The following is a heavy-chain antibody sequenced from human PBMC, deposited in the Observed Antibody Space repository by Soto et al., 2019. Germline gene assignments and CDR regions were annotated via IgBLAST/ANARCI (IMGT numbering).Heavy chain of an antibody. V-gene: IGHV3-23*01. Sequence: EVQLLESGGGLVQPGGSLRLSCAASGFTFSSYAMSWVRQAPGKGLERVSAISGSGGSTYYADSVKGRFTISRDNSKNTLYLQMISLRAEDTAVYYCARSWHHYYYGMDVWGQGTTVTVSS. J-gene: IGHJ6*02. CDR3: ARSWHHYYYGMDV. CDR1: GFTFSSYA. CDR2: ISGSGGST.